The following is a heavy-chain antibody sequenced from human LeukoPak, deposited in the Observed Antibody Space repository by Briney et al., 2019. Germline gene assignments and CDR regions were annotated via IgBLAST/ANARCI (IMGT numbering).Heavy chain of an antibody. CDR2: IYPGDSDT. CDR3: ARLEQWLGIDY. CDR1: GYSFTSYW. V-gene: IGHV5-51*01. D-gene: IGHD6-19*01. Sequence: GESLKISCKGSGYSFTSYWIGWVRQMPGKGLEWMGVIYPGDSDTRYSPSFQGQVTISADKSISTAYLHWSSLKASDTAMYYCARLEQWLGIDYWGQGTLVTVSS. J-gene: IGHJ4*02.